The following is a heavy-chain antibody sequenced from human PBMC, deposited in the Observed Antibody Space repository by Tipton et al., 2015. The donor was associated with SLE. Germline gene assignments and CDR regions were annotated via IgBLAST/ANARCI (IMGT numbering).Heavy chain of an antibody. CDR2: IYYSGST. J-gene: IGHJ4*02. D-gene: IGHD6-13*01. V-gene: IGHV4-39*02. CDR3: ARDFAIPISIAAAGPSDY. Sequence: TLSLTCTVSGGSISSSSYYWGWIRQPPGKGLEWIGSIYYSGSTYYNPSLKSRVTISVDTSKNQFSLKLSSVTAADTAVYYCARDFAIPISIAAAGPSDYWGQGTLVTVSS. CDR1: GGSISSSSYY.